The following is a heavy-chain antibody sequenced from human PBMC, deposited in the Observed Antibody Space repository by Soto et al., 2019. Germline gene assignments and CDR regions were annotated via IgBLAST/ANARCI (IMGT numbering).Heavy chain of an antibody. Sequence: QVQLVQSGAEVKKPGASVKVSCKASGYTFTSYDINWVRQASGQGLEWMGWMNLNSGGRGYAQKFXXRXTXXRDTSKSTAYMELSSLRSDDTAMYYCARANGDFDYWGQGTLVTVSS. D-gene: IGHD4-17*01. CDR2: MNLNSGGR. CDR1: GYTFTSYD. CDR3: ARANGDFDY. J-gene: IGHJ4*02. V-gene: IGHV1-8*01.